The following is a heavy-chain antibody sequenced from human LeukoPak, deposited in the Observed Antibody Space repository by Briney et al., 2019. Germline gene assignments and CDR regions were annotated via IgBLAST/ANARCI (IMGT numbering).Heavy chain of an antibody. CDR3: ARASTVTPEFDY. CDR2: ISYSGST. Sequence: KPSETLSLTCTVSGGSISSYYWSWIRQPPGKGLEWIGYISYSGSTNYNPSLKSRVTISVDTSKNQFSLKLGSVTAADTAVYYCARASTVTPEFDYWGQGTLVTVSS. J-gene: IGHJ4*02. CDR1: GGSISSYY. V-gene: IGHV4-59*01. D-gene: IGHD4-17*01.